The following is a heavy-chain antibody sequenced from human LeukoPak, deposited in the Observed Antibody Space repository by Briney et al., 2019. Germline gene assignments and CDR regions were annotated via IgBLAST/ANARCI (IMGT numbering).Heavy chain of an antibody. D-gene: IGHD2-21*02. CDR2: FNPSDGRA. J-gene: IGHJ4*02. CDR1: GYTFTSYY. Sequence: ASVKVSCKASGYTFTSYYLHWVRQAPGQGLEWMGIFNPSDGRATYTQKFQGRVTVTRDTSTSTVYMDLSSLRSDDTAIYYCARQVVTTGWYFDYWGQGTLVAVSS. V-gene: IGHV1-46*01. CDR3: ARQVVTTGWYFDY.